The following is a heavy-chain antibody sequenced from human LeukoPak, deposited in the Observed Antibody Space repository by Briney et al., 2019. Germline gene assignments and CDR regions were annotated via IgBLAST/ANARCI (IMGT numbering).Heavy chain of an antibody. CDR3: ARGGGATDY. D-gene: IGHD1-26*01. V-gene: IGHV1-46*01. CDR2: IHTSGGTT. Sequence: GASVKVSCKASGYTFTTYFMHWVRQAPGQGLEWMGIIHTSGGTTKYAQKFQGRVTMTRDTSTSTVYMELSSLRSEDTAVYYCARGGGATDYWGQGTLVTVSS. J-gene: IGHJ4*02. CDR1: GYTFTTYF.